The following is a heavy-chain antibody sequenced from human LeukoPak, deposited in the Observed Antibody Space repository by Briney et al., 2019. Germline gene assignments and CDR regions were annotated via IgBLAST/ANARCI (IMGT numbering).Heavy chain of an antibody. D-gene: IGHD4-17*01. J-gene: IGHJ3*01. CDR1: GFTFSSYW. Sequence: GGSLRLSCAASGFTFSSYWMSWVRQVPGKGGEWVVNIKPDGSEKYCVGSVKGGFTIYRHNAKNSLYLQMNSLRAEDTALYYCARGDFDDYGDYVDAFEFWGQGTMVTVSA. CDR3: ARGDFDDYGDYVDAFEF. CDR2: IKPDGSEK. V-gene: IGHV3-7*01.